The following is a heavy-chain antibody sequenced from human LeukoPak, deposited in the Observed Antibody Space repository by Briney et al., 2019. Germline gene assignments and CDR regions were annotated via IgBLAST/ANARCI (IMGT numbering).Heavy chain of an antibody. CDR2: IYYSGST. D-gene: IGHD2-21*01. CDR3: ARGVVIAPQTFDY. Sequence: PSETLSLTCTVSGESVSGFYWTWIRQPPGKGLEWIGYIYYSGSTNYNPSLKSRVTISVDTSKNQFSLKLSSVTAADTAVYYCARGVVIAPQTFDYWGQGTLVTVSS. V-gene: IGHV4-59*02. J-gene: IGHJ4*02. CDR1: GESVSGFY.